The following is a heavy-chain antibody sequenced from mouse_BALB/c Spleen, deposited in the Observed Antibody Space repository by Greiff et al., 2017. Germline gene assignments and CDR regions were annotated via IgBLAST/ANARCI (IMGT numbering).Heavy chain of an antibody. CDR2: INPSSGYT. J-gene: IGHJ3*01. CDR3: ARLGDEAWFAY. Sequence: QVQLKESGAELARPGASVKMSCKASGYTFTSYTMHWVKQRPGQGLEWIGYINPSSGYTNYNQKFKDKATLTADKSSSTAYMQLSSLTSEDSAVYYCARLGDEAWFAYWGQGTLVTVSA. V-gene: IGHV1-4*01. CDR1: GYTFTSYT.